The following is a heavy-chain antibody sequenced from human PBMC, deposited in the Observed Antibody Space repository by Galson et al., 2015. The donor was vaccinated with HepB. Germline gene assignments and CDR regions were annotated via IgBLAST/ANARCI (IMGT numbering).Heavy chain of an antibody. CDR2: ISGSGDST. CDR1: GFTFRKYA. J-gene: IGHJ4*02. D-gene: IGHD5-18*01. Sequence: SLRLSCAASGFTFRKYAMSWARQAPGKGLEWVSSISGSGDSTDYADSVKGRFTISRDNSKNSLYLQMNSLRAEDTAVYYCTRIAMVPYFDYWGQGTLVTVSS. V-gene: IGHV3-23*01. CDR3: TRIAMVPYFDY.